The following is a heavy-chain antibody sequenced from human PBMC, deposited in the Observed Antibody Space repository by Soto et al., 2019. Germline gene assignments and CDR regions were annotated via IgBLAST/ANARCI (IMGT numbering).Heavy chain of an antibody. CDR3: AKDIGGVLSVPRGGSYAYYGMDV. CDR2: ISWDSGTI. J-gene: IGHJ6*02. V-gene: IGHV3-9*01. CDR1: GFTFGDHA. D-gene: IGHD3-16*01. Sequence: EVQLVESGGDLVQPGGSLRLSCAASGFTFGDHAMHWVRQVPGRGLEWVSGISWDSGTIDYGDSVKGRFTISRDNAKNSLYLQMNSLRPEDTAFYCCAKDIGGVLSVPRGGSYAYYGMDVWGQGTTVTVSS.